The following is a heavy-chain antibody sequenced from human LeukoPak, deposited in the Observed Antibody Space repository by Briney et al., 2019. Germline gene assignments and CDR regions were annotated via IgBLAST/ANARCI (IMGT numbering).Heavy chain of an antibody. CDR3: ARDPVYDSSGLGAFDI. CDR2: IYYSGST. J-gene: IGHJ3*02. Sequence: SETLSLTRTVSGGSISSGGYYWSWIRQHPGKGLEWIGYIYYSGSTYYNPSLKSRVTISVDTSKNQFSLKLSSVTAADTAVYYCARDPVYDSSGLGAFDIRGQGTMVTVSS. CDR1: GGSISSGGYY. D-gene: IGHD3-22*01. V-gene: IGHV4-31*03.